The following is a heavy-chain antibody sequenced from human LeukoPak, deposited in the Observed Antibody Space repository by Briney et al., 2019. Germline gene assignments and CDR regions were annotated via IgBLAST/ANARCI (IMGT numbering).Heavy chain of an antibody. CDR3: ARGDEIKHAFDI. CDR1: GFTFSSYS. D-gene: IGHD5-24*01. V-gene: IGHV3-48*01. J-gene: IGHJ3*02. Sequence: PGGSLRLSCAASGFTFSSYSMNWVRQAPGKGLEWVSYISNSSSTIYYADSVKGRFTISRDNAKNSLYLQMNRLRAEDTAVYYCARGDEIKHAFDIWGQGTMVTVSS. CDR2: ISNSSSTI.